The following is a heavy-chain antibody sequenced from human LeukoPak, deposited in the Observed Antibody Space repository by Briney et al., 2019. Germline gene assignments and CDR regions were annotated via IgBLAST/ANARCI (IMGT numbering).Heavy chain of an antibody. Sequence: SETLSLTCTVSGGSISSYYWSWIRQPPGKGLEWLGYIYYSGRTNYNPSLKSRVTISVDTSKNQFSLKLSSVTAADTAVYYCARESTTGNFDYWGQGTLVTVSS. CDR1: GGSISSYY. D-gene: IGHD1-1*01. V-gene: IGHV4-59*01. CDR2: IYYSGRT. CDR3: ARESTTGNFDY. J-gene: IGHJ4*02.